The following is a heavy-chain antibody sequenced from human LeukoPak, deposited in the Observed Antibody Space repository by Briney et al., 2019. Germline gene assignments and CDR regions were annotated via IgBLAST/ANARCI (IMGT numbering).Heavy chain of an antibody. CDR2: IKQDGSEK. D-gene: IGHD6-25*01. Sequence: GGSLRLSCAASGFTFSSYWMSWVRQAPGKGLEWVANIKQDGSEKYYVDSVKGRFTISRDNAKNSLYLQMNSLRAEDTAVYYCAREAGYYYYYMDVWGKGTTVTVSS. J-gene: IGHJ6*03. CDR3: AREAGYYYYYMDV. CDR1: GFTFSSYW. V-gene: IGHV3-7*01.